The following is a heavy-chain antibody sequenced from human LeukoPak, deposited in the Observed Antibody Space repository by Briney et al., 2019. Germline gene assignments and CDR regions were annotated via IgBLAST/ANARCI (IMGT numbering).Heavy chain of an antibody. CDR2: IYYSGST. Sequence: SETLSLTCTLSGGSISSSSYYWGWIRQPPGKGLEWIVSIYYSGSTYYNPSPKSRVTISVDTSKNQFSLKLSSVTAADTAVYYCAQLSGYTYSGYGPTYYYYYYMDVWGKGTTVTVSS. V-gene: IGHV4-39*01. J-gene: IGHJ6*03. D-gene: IGHD5-12*01. CDR1: GGSISSSSYY. CDR3: AQLSGYTYSGYGPTYYYYYYMDV.